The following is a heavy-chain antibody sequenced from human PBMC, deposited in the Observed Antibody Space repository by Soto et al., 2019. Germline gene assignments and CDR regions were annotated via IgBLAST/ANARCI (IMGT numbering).Heavy chain of an antibody. Sequence: SETLSLTCTVSGGSISSYYWSWIRQPPGKGLEWIGYIYYSGSTNYNPSLKSRVTISVDTSKNQFSLKLSSVTAADTAVYYCARTYGSGSYYNYYYYYMDVWGKGTTVTVSS. CDR1: GGSISSYY. V-gene: IGHV4-59*08. CDR3: ARTYGSGSYYNYYYYYMDV. J-gene: IGHJ6*03. CDR2: IYYSGST. D-gene: IGHD3-10*01.